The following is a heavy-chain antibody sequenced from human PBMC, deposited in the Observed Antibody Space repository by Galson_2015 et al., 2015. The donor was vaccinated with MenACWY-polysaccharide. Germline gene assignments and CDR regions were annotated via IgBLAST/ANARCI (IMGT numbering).Heavy chain of an antibody. CDR1: GFTFSSYA. J-gene: IGHJ6*02. D-gene: IGHD2-2*01. V-gene: IGHV3-30-3*01. CDR2: ISYDGTNK. CDR3: AREYCDRTSCYGMDV. Sequence: SLRLSCAASGFTFSSYAMHWVRQAPGKGLEWVAVISYDGTNKYFADSVRGRFTISRDNSKNTLYLQMNSLRAEDTALYYCAREYCDRTSCYGMDVWGQGTTVTVSS.